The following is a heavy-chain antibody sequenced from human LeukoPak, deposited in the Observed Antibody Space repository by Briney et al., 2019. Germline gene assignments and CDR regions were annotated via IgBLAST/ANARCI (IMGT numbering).Heavy chain of an antibody. Sequence: GESLKISCKGSGYSFTTYWIGWVRQMPGKGLEWMGIIFPADSDTRYSPSLQGQVTISADKSISTAYLQWSSLKVSDTGMYYCAMQTGSYDSSGFDYWGQGTLVTVSS. CDR2: IFPADSDT. V-gene: IGHV5-51*01. CDR3: AMQTGSYDSSGFDY. D-gene: IGHD3-22*01. CDR1: GYSFTTYW. J-gene: IGHJ4*02.